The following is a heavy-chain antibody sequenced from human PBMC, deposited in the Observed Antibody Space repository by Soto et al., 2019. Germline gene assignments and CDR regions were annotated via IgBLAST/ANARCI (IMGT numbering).Heavy chain of an antibody. CDR2: IIPIQGKA. D-gene: IGHD2-21*01. J-gene: IGHJ6*03. Sequence: QVRLVQSGAELKKPGSSVKVSCEASGGSFTSYSFTWVRQAPGQGLEWMGRIIPIQGKANYALKFQDRVTITADRSTRTVYMGLTSLRPEDNAVYFCAKSLLFVDHGYMDGWGKGTTVTVSS. CDR3: AKSLLFVDHGYMDG. CDR1: GGSFTSYS. V-gene: IGHV1-69*02.